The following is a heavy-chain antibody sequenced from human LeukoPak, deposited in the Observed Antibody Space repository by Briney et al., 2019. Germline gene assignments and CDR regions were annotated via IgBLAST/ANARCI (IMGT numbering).Heavy chain of an antibody. CDR3: AINKGQWELFAY. J-gene: IGHJ4*02. Sequence: SGGSLRLSCAASGFTFSNYAMSWVRQAPGKGLEWVSIISESGDNTHYADSVKGRFTISRDNSKNTLYLQMSSLRAEDTAVHYCAINKGQWELFAYWGQGTLVTVSS. CDR2: ISESGDNT. V-gene: IGHV3-23*01. D-gene: IGHD1-26*01. CDR1: GFTFSNYA.